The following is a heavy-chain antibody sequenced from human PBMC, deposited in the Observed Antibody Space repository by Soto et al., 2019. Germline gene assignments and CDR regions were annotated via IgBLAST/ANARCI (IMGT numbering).Heavy chain of an antibody. CDR1: NGSFSDYF. V-gene: IGHV4-34*01. CDR2: IKESGFA. CDR3: ARGKSSGPLYYFDT. J-gene: IGHJ4*02. Sequence: SETLSLTCGVYNGSFSDYFWNWIRQPPGKGLEWIGEIKESGFATYNPSLKRRVTMSVDAANNQFSLKVTSVTAADTAVYYCARGKSSGPLYYFDTWGQGTLVTVSS. D-gene: IGHD6-19*01.